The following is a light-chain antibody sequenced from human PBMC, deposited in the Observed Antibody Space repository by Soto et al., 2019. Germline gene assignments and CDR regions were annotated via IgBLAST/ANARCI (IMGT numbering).Light chain of an antibody. J-gene: IGKJ1*01. V-gene: IGKV3-15*01. CDR3: QQYNSWLWT. CDR1: QEITSF. Sequence: TQSPLYLSASVGDRVTITCRASQEITSFVAWYQQKPGQAPRLLIYGASTRATGIPARFSGSGSGTEFTLIISSLQSEDSAVYYCQQYNSWLWTFGQGTKVEIK. CDR2: GAS.